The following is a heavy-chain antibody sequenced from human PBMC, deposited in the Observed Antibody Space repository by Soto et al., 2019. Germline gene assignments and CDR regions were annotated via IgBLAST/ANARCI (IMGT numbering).Heavy chain of an antibody. J-gene: IGHJ6*02. D-gene: IGHD5-18*01. Sequence: TLSLTCTVSGGSIRSGGYYWSWVRQNPRRGLEWIGNIYYSGNTYYNPSLKGRLTISVDTSKNQFSLNLSSVTAADTAVYYCARDRLMATAGTARHYFGLDVWGQGTTVTVSS. CDR3: ARDRLMATAGTARHYFGLDV. CDR2: IYYSGNT. CDR1: GGSIRSGGYY. V-gene: IGHV4-31*03.